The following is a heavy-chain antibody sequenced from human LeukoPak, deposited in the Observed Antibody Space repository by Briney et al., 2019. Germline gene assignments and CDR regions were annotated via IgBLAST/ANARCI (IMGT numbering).Heavy chain of an antibody. V-gene: IGHV3-30-3*01. J-gene: IGHJ4*02. CDR3: ARADWNQPGDY. CDR1: GFTVSSNY. Sequence: GGSLRLSCAASGFTVSSNYMSWVRQAPGEGLEWVAVTSYDGSANKYADSVNGRFTISRDNSKNTVYLQMNRLRTDDTAVYYCARADWNQPGDYWGQGTLVAVSS. D-gene: IGHD1-1*01. CDR2: TSYDGSAN.